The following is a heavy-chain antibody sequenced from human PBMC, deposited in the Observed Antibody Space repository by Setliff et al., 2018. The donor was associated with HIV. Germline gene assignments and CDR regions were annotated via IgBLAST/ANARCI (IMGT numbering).Heavy chain of an antibody. Sequence: SVKVSCKPSGYTFTTYGLSWVRQAPGQGLECMGGIIPIFGTANYAQKFQGRVTITADESTSTAYMELSSLRSEDTAVYYCAREHGGYADYWGQGTLVTVSS. D-gene: IGHD5-12*01. CDR2: IIPIFGTA. V-gene: IGHV1-69*13. J-gene: IGHJ4*02. CDR1: GYTFTTYG. CDR3: AREHGGYADY.